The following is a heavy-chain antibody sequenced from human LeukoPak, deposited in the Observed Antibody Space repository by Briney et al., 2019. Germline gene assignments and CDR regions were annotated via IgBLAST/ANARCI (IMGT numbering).Heavy chain of an antibody. V-gene: IGHV3-23*01. CDR2: ISGSGGST. J-gene: IGHJ4*02. Sequence: QTGGSLRLSCAASGFTFSSYAMSWVRQAPGKGLEWVSAISGSGGSTYYADSVKGRFTISRDNSKNTLYLQMNSLRAEDTAVYYCAGGYCSGGSCQSSYHYWGQGTLVTVSS. D-gene: IGHD2-15*01. CDR3: AGGYCSGGSCQSSYHY. CDR1: GFTFSSYA.